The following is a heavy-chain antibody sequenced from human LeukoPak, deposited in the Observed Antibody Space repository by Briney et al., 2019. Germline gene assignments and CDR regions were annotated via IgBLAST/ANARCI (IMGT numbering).Heavy chain of an antibody. Sequence: SEALSLTCTVSGGSISSYYWSWIRQPPGKGLEWIGYIYYSGSTDYNPSLKSRVTISVDTSKNQFSLKLSSVTAADTAVYYCARDLWEPTVRYFNLWGRGTLVTVSS. CDR3: ARDLWEPTVRYFNL. J-gene: IGHJ2*01. CDR1: GGSISSYY. V-gene: IGHV4-59*01. D-gene: IGHD1-26*01. CDR2: IYYSGST.